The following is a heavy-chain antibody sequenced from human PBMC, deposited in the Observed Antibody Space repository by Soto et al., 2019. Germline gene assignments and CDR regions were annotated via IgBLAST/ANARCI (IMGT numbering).Heavy chain of an antibody. J-gene: IGHJ1*01. Sequence: GGSLRLSCAASGFTFSSYWMSWVRQAPGKGLEWVANIKQDGSEKYYVDSVKGRFTISRDNAKNSLYLQMNSLSAEDTAVYYCARGSQQLGGEYFQHWGQGTLVTVSS. D-gene: IGHD6-13*01. CDR3: ARGSQQLGGEYFQH. V-gene: IGHV3-7*01. CDR1: GFTFSSYW. CDR2: IKQDGSEK.